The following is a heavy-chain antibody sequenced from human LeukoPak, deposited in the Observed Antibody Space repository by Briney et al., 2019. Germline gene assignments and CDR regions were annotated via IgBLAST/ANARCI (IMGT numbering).Heavy chain of an antibody. J-gene: IGHJ4*02. D-gene: IGHD2-15*01. Sequence: SETLSLTCAVSGGSISSSSHYWGWIRQPPGKGLEWIGIIYYSGSTYGSTYYNPSLKSRVTVSLDTSKNQFSLTVTSVTAADTAVYYCARRYCSGGHCYYFDSWGQGTLVTVSS. CDR1: GGSISSSSHY. CDR3: ARRYCSGGHCYYFDS. CDR2: IYYSGSTYGST. V-gene: IGHV4-39*01.